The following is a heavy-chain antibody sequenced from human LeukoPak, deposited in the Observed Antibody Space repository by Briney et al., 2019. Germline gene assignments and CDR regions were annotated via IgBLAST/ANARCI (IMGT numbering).Heavy chain of an antibody. V-gene: IGHV1-8*01. CDR1: GYTFTSYD. CDR3: ARGTLWFGELSPRHPPSHAFDI. D-gene: IGHD3-10*01. J-gene: IGHJ3*02. Sequence: ASVKVSCKASGYTFTSYDINWVRQATGQGLEWMGWMNPNSGNTGYAQKFQGRVTMTRNTSISTAYMELSSLRSEDTAVYYCARGTLWFGELSPRHPPSHAFDIWGQGTMVTVSS. CDR2: MNPNSGNT.